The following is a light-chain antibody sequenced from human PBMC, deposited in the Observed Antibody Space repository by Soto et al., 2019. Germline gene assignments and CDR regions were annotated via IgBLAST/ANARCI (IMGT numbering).Light chain of an antibody. Sequence: DIQVTQSPPTLSAPVGDRVTITCRASQTISTWMAWYQQKPGKAPKLLVYDASTLQSGVASRFSGSGSVTEFTLTISSLQPDDFATYYCQQYNSYLGTFGQGTKVDIK. J-gene: IGKJ1*01. CDR3: QQYNSYLGT. CDR2: DAS. V-gene: IGKV1-5*01. CDR1: QTISTW.